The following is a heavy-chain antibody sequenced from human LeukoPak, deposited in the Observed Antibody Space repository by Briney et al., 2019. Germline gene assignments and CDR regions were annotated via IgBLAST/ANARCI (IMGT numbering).Heavy chain of an antibody. V-gene: IGHV4-31*03. Sequence: SETLSLTCTVSGGSLSSGGYYWGWHRQHPGTGREWVGYIYYSGSTYDNPSLKSRVTISVDTSKTQFSLKLSSVTAADTAVYYCARDARGTGSNVWGSYRLDWFDPWGQGTLVTVSS. CDR3: ARDARGTGSNVWGSYRLDWFDP. CDR2: IYYSGST. CDR1: GGSLSSGGYY. J-gene: IGHJ5*02. D-gene: IGHD3-16*01.